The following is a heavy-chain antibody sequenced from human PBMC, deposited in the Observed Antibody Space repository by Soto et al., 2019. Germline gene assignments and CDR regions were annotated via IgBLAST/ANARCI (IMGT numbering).Heavy chain of an antibody. CDR1: GFTLSGYA. D-gene: IGHD6-6*01. J-gene: IGHJ6*03. Sequence: EVQLAESGGGLAQPGGSLRLSCAASGFTLSGYAMDWVRQAPGKGLEYVSGISSNGVGTYYENSVQGRFTISRDNSKNTVYLQMGSLRPEDMAVYYCVRRARPDFYYMDVWGKGTTVTVSS. CDR3: VRRARPDFYYMDV. CDR2: ISSNGVGT. V-gene: IGHV3-64*01.